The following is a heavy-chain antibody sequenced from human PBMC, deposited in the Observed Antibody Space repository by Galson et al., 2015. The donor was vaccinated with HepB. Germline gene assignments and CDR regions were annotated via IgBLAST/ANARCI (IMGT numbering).Heavy chain of an antibody. CDR1: GFIFRSYD. V-gene: IGHV3-48*02. CDR3: ARRGGFSYDYNFDY. J-gene: IGHJ4*02. D-gene: IGHD5-18*01. CDR2: ISNSGSTI. Sequence: SLRLSCAASGFIFRSYDMNWARQSPVKGLEWISYISNSGSTIYYADSVKGRFTISRDNAKNLLYLQMNSLRDEDTAVYYCARRGGFSYDYNFDYWGQGIQVTVSS.